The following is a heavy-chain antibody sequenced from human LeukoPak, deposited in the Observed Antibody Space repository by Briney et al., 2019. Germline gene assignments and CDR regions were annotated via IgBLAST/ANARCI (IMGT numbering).Heavy chain of an antibody. J-gene: IGHJ4*02. CDR2: ISYDGSNK. CDR1: GFTFSSYG. Sequence: GRSLRLSCAASGFTFSSYGMPWVRQAPGKGLEWVAVISYDGSNKYYADSVKGRFTISRDNSKNTLYLQMNSLRAEDTAVYYCAKDPRTSYDFWSGYLTRGYFDYWGQGTLVTVSS. D-gene: IGHD3-3*01. CDR3: AKDPRTSYDFWSGYLTRGYFDY. V-gene: IGHV3-30*18.